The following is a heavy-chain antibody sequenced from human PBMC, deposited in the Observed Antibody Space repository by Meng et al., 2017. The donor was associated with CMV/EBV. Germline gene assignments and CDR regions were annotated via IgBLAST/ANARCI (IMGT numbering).Heavy chain of an antibody. V-gene: IGHV4-34*01. J-gene: IGHJ6*02. CDR1: GGSFSGYY. CDR2: INHSGST. Sequence: PQTLSLTCAVYGGSFSGYYWSWIRQPPGKGLGWIGEINHSGSTNYNRYLKSRVTISVDTSKNQFSLKLSSVTAADTAVYYCARGEAARYYYYGMDVWGQGTTVTVSS. CDR3: ARGEAARYYYYGMDV. D-gene: IGHD6-6*01.